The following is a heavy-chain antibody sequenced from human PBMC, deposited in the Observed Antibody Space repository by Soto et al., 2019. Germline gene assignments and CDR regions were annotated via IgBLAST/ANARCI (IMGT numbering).Heavy chain of an antibody. D-gene: IGHD1-26*01. CDR3: ARVVSGSYFDY. V-gene: IGHV4-31*03. CDR2: SYYSGTT. Sequence: QVQLQESGPGLVKASQTLSLTCTVSGGSITTGGHFWSWIRQHPGTGLEWIGYSYYSGTTHFNPSLKSRVSISVDTSKNQFSLKLSSVTAADTAMYYCARVVSGSYFDYWGQGTLVTVSS. J-gene: IGHJ4*02. CDR1: GGSITTGGHF.